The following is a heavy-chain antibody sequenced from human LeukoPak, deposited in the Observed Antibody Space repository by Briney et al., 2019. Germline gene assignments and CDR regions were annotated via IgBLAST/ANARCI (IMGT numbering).Heavy chain of an antibody. CDR3: ANSFDY. V-gene: IGHV4-4*07. CDR2: IYTSGST. Sequence: GSLRLSCAASGFTFSSYGMSWIRQPAGKGLEWIGRIYTSGSTNYNPSLKSRVTMSVDTSKNQFSLKLSSVTAADTAVYYCANSFDYWGQGTLVTVSS. CDR1: GFTFSSYG. J-gene: IGHJ4*02.